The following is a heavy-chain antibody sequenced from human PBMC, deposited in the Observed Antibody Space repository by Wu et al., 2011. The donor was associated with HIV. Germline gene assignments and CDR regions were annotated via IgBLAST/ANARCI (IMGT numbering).Heavy chain of an antibody. CDR3: ARFRGEAAAGDY. CDR2: INPSGGST. V-gene: IGHV1-46*01. D-gene: IGHD3-10*01. CDR1: GYTFTSYD. Sequence: QVQLVQSGAEVKKPGASVKVSCKASGYTFTSYDINWVRQAPGQGLEWMGIINPSGGSTSYAQKFQGRVTMTRDTSTSTVYMELSSLRSEDTAVYYCARFRGEAAAGDYWGQGTLVTVSS. J-gene: IGHJ4*02.